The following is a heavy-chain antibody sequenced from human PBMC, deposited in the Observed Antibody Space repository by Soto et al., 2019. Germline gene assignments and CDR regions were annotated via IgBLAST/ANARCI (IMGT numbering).Heavy chain of an antibody. D-gene: IGHD3-22*01. CDR3: STRAYDTNGYYRFDP. CDR2: INHSGRV. CDR1: GGSFSGHS. Sequence: SETLSLTCAVYGGSFSGHSWTWIRQSPGKGLEWIGDINHSGRVNYSPSLKSRVTISLDTCKNQFSLTLSAVTAADTAMYYCSTRAYDTNGYYRFDPWGQGTLVTVSS. J-gene: IGHJ5*01. V-gene: IGHV4-34*01.